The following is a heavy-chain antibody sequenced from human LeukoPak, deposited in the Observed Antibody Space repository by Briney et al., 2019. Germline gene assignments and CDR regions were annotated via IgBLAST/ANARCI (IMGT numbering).Heavy chain of an antibody. Sequence: PGGSLRLSCAASGFTFSSHLMHWVRQAQGTGLVWVSSVKSDGTATNYADSVKGRFTISRDDSKNTVYLEMHSLRAEDTAIFYCARGQYSPSYWYFDLWGRGTLVTVSS. J-gene: IGHJ2*01. D-gene: IGHD5-12*01. CDR3: ARGQYSPSYWYFDL. CDR2: VKSDGTAT. V-gene: IGHV3-74*01. CDR1: GFTFSSHL.